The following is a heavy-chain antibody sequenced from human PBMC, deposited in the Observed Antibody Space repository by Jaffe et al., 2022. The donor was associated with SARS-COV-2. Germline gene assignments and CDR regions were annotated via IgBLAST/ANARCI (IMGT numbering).Heavy chain of an antibody. V-gene: IGHV3-30*18. CDR2: ISYDGSNK. J-gene: IGHJ6*02. Sequence: QVQLVESGGGVVQPGRSLRLSCAASGFTFSSYGMHWVRQAPGKGLEWVAVISYDGSNKYYADSVKGRFTISRDNSKNTLYLQMNSLRAEDTAVYYCAKEGWLPNPPQAYYGMDVWGQGTTVTVSS. CDR1: GFTFSSYG. CDR3: AKEGWLPNPPQAYYGMDV. D-gene: IGHD5-12*01.